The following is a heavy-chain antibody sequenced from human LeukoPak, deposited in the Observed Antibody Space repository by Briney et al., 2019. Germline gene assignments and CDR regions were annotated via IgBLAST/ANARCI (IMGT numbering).Heavy chain of an antibody. V-gene: IGHV3-30*02. CDR3: AKDLAIFGVAPSRNAFDI. J-gene: IGHJ3*02. D-gene: IGHD3-3*01. Sequence: GGSLRLSCAASGFTFSSYGMHWVRQAPGKGLEWVAFIRYDGSNKYYADSVKGRFTISRDNSKNTLYLQMNSLRAEDTAVYYCAKDLAIFGVAPSRNAFDIWGQGTMVTVSS. CDR2: IRYDGSNK. CDR1: GFTFSSYG.